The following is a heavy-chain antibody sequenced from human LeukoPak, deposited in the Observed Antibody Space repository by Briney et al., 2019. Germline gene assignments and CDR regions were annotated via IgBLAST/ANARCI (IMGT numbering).Heavy chain of an antibody. CDR2: IKEDESEK. D-gene: IGHD3-22*01. CDR3: ARGPFTYYYDSSGYGKYFQH. Sequence: GGSLRLSCAASGFTYSSYWMSWVRQAPGKGLEWVANIKEDESEKDYVDSVKGRFTISRDNAKNSLYLQINSLGAEDTAVYYCARGPFTYYYDSSGYGKYFQHWGQGTLVTVSS. V-gene: IGHV3-7*01. J-gene: IGHJ1*01. CDR1: GFTYSSYW.